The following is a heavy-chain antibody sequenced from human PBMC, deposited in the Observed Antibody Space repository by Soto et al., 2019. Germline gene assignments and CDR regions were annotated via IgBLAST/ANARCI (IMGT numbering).Heavy chain of an antibody. CDR1: GGSISSGGYY. CDR3: ARRYSSGFDY. Sequence: SETLSLTCTVSGGSISSGGYYWSWIRQHPGKGLEWIGCIYYSGSTYYNPSLKSRVTISVDTSKNQFSLKLSSVTAADTAVYYCARRYSSGFDYWGQGTLVTVSS. J-gene: IGHJ4*02. D-gene: IGHD6-19*01. CDR2: IYYSGST. V-gene: IGHV4-31*03.